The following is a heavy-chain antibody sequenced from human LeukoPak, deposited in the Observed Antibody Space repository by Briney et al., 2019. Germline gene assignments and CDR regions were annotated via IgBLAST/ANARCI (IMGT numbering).Heavy chain of an antibody. CDR1: GGSISSSSYY. CDR2: IYYSGST. CDR3: ARRRIVGATPMSRFWFDP. V-gene: IGHV4-39*01. D-gene: IGHD1-26*01. Sequence: PSETLSLTCTVSGGSISSSSYYWGWIRQPPGKGLEWIGSIYYSGSTYYNPSLKSRVTISVDTSKNQFSLKLSSVTAADTAVYYCARRRIVGATPMSRFWFDPLGQGTLVTVSS. J-gene: IGHJ5*02.